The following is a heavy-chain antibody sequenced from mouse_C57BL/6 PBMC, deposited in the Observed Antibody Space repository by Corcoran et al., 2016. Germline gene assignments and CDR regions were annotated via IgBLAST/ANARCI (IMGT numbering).Heavy chain of an antibody. CDR2: INTYSGVP. V-gene: IGHV9-3*01. Sequence: QIQLVQSGPELKKPGATVKISCKASGYTFTTYGMSWVKQAPGKGLKWMGWINTYSGVPTYADDFKGRFAFSLETSASTAYLQINNLKNEDTATYFCARREKLLPYAMDYWGQGTSVTVSS. D-gene: IGHD1-1*01. CDR1: GYTFTTYG. CDR3: ARREKLLPYAMDY. J-gene: IGHJ4*01.